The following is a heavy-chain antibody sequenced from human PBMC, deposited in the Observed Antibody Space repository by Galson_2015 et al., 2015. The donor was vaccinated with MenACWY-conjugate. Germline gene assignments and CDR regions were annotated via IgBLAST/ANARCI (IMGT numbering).Heavy chain of an antibody. CDR2: IYYSGST. Sequence: SETLSLTCTVSGGSISSSSYYWGWIRQPPGKGLEWIGSIYYSGSTYYNPSLKSRVTISVDTSKNQFSLKLSSVTAADTAVHYCARYCSSTSCYAWFDPWGQGTLVTVSS. J-gene: IGHJ5*02. V-gene: IGHV4-39*01. CDR3: ARYCSSTSCYAWFDP. D-gene: IGHD2-2*01. CDR1: GGSISSSSYY.